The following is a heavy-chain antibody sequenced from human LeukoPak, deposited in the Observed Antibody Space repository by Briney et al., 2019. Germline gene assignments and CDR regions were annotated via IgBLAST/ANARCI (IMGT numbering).Heavy chain of an antibody. CDR2: FDPINGET. CDR1: GYTLTKMS. V-gene: IGHV1-24*01. Sequence: GASVKVSCKVSGYTLTKMSMHWVRLAPGKGLEWMGGFDPINGETTYAQKFQGRVTMTEDTSTDTAYMELSGLRSEDTAIYYCTINLRDYWGQGTLVTVSS. J-gene: IGHJ4*02. CDR3: TINLRDY.